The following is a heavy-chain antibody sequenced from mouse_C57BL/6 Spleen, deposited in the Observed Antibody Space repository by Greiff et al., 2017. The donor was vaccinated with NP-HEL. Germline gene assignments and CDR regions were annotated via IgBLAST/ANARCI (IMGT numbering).Heavy chain of an antibody. D-gene: IGHD2-3*01. CDR1: GYTFTDYY. Sequence: VQLQQSGPELVKPGASVKISCKASGYTFTDYYMNWVKQSHGKSLEWIGDINPNNGGTSYNQKFKGKATLTVDKSSSTAYMELRSLTSEDSAVYYCARAGYDGYFDYWGQGTTLTVSS. CDR3: ARAGYDGYFDY. CDR2: INPNNGGT. J-gene: IGHJ2*01. V-gene: IGHV1-26*01.